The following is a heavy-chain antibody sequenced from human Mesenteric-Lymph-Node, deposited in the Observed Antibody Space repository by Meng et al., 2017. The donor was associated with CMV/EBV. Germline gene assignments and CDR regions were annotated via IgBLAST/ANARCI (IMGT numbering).Heavy chain of an antibody. CDR1: GFTFTTYW. Sequence: GGSLRLSCVVSGFTFTTYWMTWVRQAPGKGLEWVASIKQDGSEKNYVDSVKGRFTISRDNAKNSLYLQLNSLRVEDTAIYYCARDRAIFGGWGQGTLVTVSS. J-gene: IGHJ4*02. V-gene: IGHV3-7*01. CDR3: ARDRAIFGG. CDR2: IKQDGSEK. D-gene: IGHD3-10*01.